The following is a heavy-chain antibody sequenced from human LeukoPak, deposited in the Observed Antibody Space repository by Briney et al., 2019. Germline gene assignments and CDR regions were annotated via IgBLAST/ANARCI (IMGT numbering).Heavy chain of an antibody. Sequence: PGGSLRLSCAASGFNVKSHYMSWVRQAPGKGLEWVSTISSSRSHKYYEDSVKGRFTISRDNAKNSLYLQMNSLRAEDTAVYYCASGYSSSWYLYAFDIWGQGTMVTVSS. CDR3: ASGYSSSWYLYAFDI. D-gene: IGHD6-13*01. CDR1: GFNVKSHY. J-gene: IGHJ3*02. V-gene: IGHV3-21*01. CDR2: ISSSRSHK.